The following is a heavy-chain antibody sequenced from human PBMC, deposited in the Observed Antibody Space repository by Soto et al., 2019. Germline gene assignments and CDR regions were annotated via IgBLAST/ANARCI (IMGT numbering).Heavy chain of an antibody. Sequence: QVQLVESGGGVVQPGTSLRLSCAASGFTFSSYGMHWVRQAPGKGLEWVAVISYDGSNEYYADSVKGRFTISRDNSKNTLYLLMNSLRAEDTAVYYCAKGTYYDILTGYSPDYYYCDGMDVWGQGTTVTVSS. V-gene: IGHV3-30*18. D-gene: IGHD3-9*01. CDR3: AKGTYYDILTGYSPDYYYCDGMDV. CDR2: ISYDGSNE. CDR1: GFTFSSYG. J-gene: IGHJ6*02.